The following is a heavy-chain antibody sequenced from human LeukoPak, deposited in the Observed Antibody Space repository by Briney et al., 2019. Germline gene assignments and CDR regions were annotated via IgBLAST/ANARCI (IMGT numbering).Heavy chain of an antibody. V-gene: IGHV1-18*01. CDR2: ISAYNGNT. J-gene: IGHJ5*02. CDR3: ARSGLRFLEWSTSHNWFDP. D-gene: IGHD3-3*01. Sequence: ASVKVSCKASGYTFTSYGISRVRQAPGQGLEWMGWISAYNGNTNYAQKLQGRVTMTTDTSTSTAYMELRSLRSDDTAVYYCARSGLRFLEWSTSHNWFDPWGQGTLVTVSS. CDR1: GYTFTSYG.